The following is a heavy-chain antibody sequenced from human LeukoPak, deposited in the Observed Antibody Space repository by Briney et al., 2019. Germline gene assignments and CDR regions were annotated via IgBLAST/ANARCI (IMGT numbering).Heavy chain of an antibody. CDR3: ARDLAPYYYGSGSFTNWFDP. D-gene: IGHD3-10*01. CDR2: ISSSSSYI. V-gene: IGHV3-21*01. CDR1: GFTFSSYS. Sequence: GGSLRLSCAASGFTFSSYSMNWVRQAPGKGLEWVSSISSSSSYIYYADSVKGRFTISRDNAKNSLYLQMNSLRAEDTAVYYCARDLAPYYYGSGSFTNWFDPWGQGTLVTVSS. J-gene: IGHJ5*02.